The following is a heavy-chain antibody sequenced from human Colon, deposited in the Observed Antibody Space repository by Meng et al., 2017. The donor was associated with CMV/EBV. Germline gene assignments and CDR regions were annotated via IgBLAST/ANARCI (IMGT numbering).Heavy chain of an antibody. V-gene: IGHV3-7*01. CDR3: ERDEGRYTNYIYH. CDR1: GFSFRDTW. J-gene: IGHJ4*02. CDR2: INEDGSWI. Sequence: GGSLRLSCAVSGFSFRDTWMTWVRHVPGKGRQWVGKINEDGSWILYLDSVKGRFTVSRDNARDSLYLHMNNLRVEDPAVYYGERDEGRYTNYIYHWGQGTVVTVSS. D-gene: IGHD5-24*01.